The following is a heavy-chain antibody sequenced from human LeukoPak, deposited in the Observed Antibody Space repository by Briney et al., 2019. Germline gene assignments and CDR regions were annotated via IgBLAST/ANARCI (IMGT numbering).Heavy chain of an antibody. CDR3: ARAGSIRFDY. Sequence: GGSLRLSCAASGFTFSSYSMNWVRQAPGKGLEWVSYISSSGSTIYYADSVKGRFTISRDNSKNTLYLQMNSLRAEDTAVYYCARAGSIRFDYWGQGTQVTVSS. CDR2: ISSSGSTI. D-gene: IGHD1-26*01. CDR1: GFTFSSYS. J-gene: IGHJ4*02. V-gene: IGHV3-48*01.